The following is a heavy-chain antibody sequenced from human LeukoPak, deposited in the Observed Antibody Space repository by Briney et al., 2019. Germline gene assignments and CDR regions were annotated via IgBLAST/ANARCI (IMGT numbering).Heavy chain of an antibody. V-gene: IGHV3-21*01. CDR3: ALDIAAAEPVDV. Sequence: PGGSLRLSCAASGFTFSSYSMNWVRQAPGKGLEWVSSISSSSSYIYYADSVKGRFTISRDNAKNSLYLQMNSLRAEDTAVYYCALDIAAAEPVDVWGKGATVTVSS. D-gene: IGHD6-13*01. CDR1: GFTFSSYS. CDR2: ISSSSSYI. J-gene: IGHJ6*04.